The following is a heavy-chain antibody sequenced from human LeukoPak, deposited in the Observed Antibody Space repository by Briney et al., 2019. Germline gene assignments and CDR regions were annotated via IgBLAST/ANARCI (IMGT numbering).Heavy chain of an antibody. CDR3: ARVSLTGYYPIYYYYMDV. CDR1: GGSFSGYY. J-gene: IGHJ6*03. V-gene: IGHV4-34*01. D-gene: IGHD3-9*01. CDR2: INHSGST. Sequence: SETLSLTCAVYGGSFSGYYWSWIRQPPGKGLEWIGEINHSGSTNYNPSLKSRVTISVDTSKNQFSLKLSSVTAADTAVYYCARVSLTGYYPIYYYYMDVWGKGTTVTVSS.